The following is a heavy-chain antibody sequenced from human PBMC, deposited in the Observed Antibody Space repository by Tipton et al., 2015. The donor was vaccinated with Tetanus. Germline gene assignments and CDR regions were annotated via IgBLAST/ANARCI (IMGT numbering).Heavy chain of an antibody. V-gene: IGHV3-48*01. CDR2: ISSSSSTI. D-gene: IGHD2-15*01. CDR1: GFTFSSYS. CDR3: ARESGGGNPKHGGLRHDAFDI. J-gene: IGHJ3*02. Sequence: SLRLSCAASGFTFSSYSMNWVRQAPGKGLEWVSYISSSSSTIYYADSVKGRFTISRDNAKNSLYLQMNSLRAEDTAVYYCARESGGGNPKHGGLRHDAFDIWGQGTMVTVSS.